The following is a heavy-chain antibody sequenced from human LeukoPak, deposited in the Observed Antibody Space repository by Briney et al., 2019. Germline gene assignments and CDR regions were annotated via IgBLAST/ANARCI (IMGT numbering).Heavy chain of an antibody. CDR2: ISSSSSYI. Sequence: GGSLRLSCAASGFTFSSYSMNWVRQAPGKGLEWVSFISSSSSYISYADSVMGRFTISRDNAKNSPYLQMNSLRAEDTALYYCARDQSEGICPDSWGQGTLVTVSS. V-gene: IGHV3-21*01. CDR1: GFTFSSYS. J-gene: IGHJ5*01. CDR3: ARDQSEGICPDS.